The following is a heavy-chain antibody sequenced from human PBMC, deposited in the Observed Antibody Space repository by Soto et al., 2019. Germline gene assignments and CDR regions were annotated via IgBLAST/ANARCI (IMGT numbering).Heavy chain of an antibody. CDR3: AASCVACGGFNYYGMDV. D-gene: IGHD2-21*01. Sequence: QVQLQESGPGLVKPSQTLSLTCTVSGGSISSGGYYWYWIRQHPGKGLEWIGDIYYSGTTYDNPSLKSRVTISVDTSKNQFSLKLSSVTAADTAVYYCAASCVACGGFNYYGMDVWGQGTTVTVSS. V-gene: IGHV4-31*03. CDR2: IYYSGTT. CDR1: GGSISSGGYY. J-gene: IGHJ6*02.